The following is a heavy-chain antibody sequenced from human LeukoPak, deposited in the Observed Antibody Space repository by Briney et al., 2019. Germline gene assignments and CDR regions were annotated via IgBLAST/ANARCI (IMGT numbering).Heavy chain of an antibody. D-gene: IGHD6-6*01. CDR3: ARDFEYSSSRFDY. Sequence: GGSLRLSCAASRFTFSSYGMHWVRQAPGKGLEWVAFIRYDGSNKYYADSVKGRFTISRDNSKNTLYLQMNSLRTEDTAVYYCARDFEYSSSRFDYWGQGTLVTVSS. CDR2: IRYDGSNK. V-gene: IGHV3-30*02. J-gene: IGHJ4*02. CDR1: RFTFSSYG.